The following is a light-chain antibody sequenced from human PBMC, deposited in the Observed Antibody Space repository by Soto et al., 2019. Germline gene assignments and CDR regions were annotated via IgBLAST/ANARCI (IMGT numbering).Light chain of an antibody. J-gene: IGLJ1*01. CDR1: SSDVGAYDY. CDR3: CSYAGSYASDYG. Sequence: QSALTQPPSVSGSPEQSVTISCTRTSSDVGAYDYVSWYQQHPGKAPKLMIYDVTKRPSGVPDRFSGSKSGNTASLTISGLQAEDEADYYCCSYAGSYASDYGFGAGTKVTV. V-gene: IGLV2-11*01. CDR2: DVT.